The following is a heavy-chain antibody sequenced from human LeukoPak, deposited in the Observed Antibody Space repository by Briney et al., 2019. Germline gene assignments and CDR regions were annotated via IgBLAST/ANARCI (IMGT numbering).Heavy chain of an antibody. Sequence: IPSETLSLTCAVYGGSFSGYYWSWIRQPPGKGLEWIGEINHSGSTNYNPSLKSRVTISVDTSKNQFSLKLSSVTAADTAVYYCARGRTIFGVVIILPKTIFDYWGQGTLVTVSS. V-gene: IGHV4-34*01. D-gene: IGHD3-3*01. CDR2: INHSGST. CDR1: GGSFSGYY. J-gene: IGHJ4*02. CDR3: ARGRTIFGVVIILPKTIFDY.